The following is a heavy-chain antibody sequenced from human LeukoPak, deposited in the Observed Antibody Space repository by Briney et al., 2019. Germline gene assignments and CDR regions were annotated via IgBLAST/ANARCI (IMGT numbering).Heavy chain of an antibody. CDR3: ARVAQSGYYNVYFQH. V-gene: IGHV1-46*01. Sequence: ASVKVSCKASGGTFSSYAISWVRQAPGQGLEWMGIINPSGGSTSYAQKFQGRVTMTRDTSTSTVYMELSSLRSEDTAVYYCARVAQSGYYNVYFQHWGQGTLVTVSS. J-gene: IGHJ1*01. D-gene: IGHD3-3*01. CDR1: GGTFSSYA. CDR2: INPSGGST.